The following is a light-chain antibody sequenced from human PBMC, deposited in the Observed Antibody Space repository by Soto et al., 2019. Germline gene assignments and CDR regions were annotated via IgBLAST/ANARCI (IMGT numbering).Light chain of an antibody. CDR2: KAS. V-gene: IGKV1-5*03. J-gene: IGKJ1*01. CDR1: QTISSW. Sequence: DIQMTQSPSTLSGSVGDRVTITCRASQTISSWLAWYQQKPGKAPKLLIYKASTLKSGVPSRFSGSGSGTAFSLTVSSLHPDDFATSYCQHDNSDSYAFGQGTKVELK. CDR3: QHDNSDSYA.